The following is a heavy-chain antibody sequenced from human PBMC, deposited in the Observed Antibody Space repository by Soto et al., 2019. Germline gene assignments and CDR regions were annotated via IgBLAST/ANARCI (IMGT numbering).Heavy chain of an antibody. J-gene: IGHJ4*02. Sequence: QVQLVESGGGVVQPGRSLRLSCAASGFTFSSYAMHWVRQAPGKGLEWVAVISYDGSNKYYADSVKGRFTISRDNSKNTLYLQMNSLRAEDTAVSYCANSVIGYSYGPSHFDYWGQGTLVTVSS. CDR3: ANSVIGYSYGPSHFDY. V-gene: IGHV3-30-3*01. CDR2: ISYDGSNK. CDR1: GFTFSSYA. D-gene: IGHD5-18*01.